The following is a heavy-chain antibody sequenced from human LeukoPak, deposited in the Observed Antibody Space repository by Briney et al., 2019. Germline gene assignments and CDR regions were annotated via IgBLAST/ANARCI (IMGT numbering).Heavy chain of an antibody. V-gene: IGHV3-21*01. Sequence: GGSLRLSCAASGFTFSSYSMNWVRQAPGKGLEWVSSISSSSSYIYYADSVKGRFTISRDNAKNSLYLQVNSLRAEDTAVYYCARDGAAPAYYFDYWGQGTLVTVSS. J-gene: IGHJ4*02. CDR2: ISSSSSYI. CDR1: GFTFSSYS. CDR3: ARDGAAPAYYFDY. D-gene: IGHD6-13*01.